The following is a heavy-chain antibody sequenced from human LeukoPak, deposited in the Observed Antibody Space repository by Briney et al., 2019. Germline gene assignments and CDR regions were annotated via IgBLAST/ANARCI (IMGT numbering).Heavy chain of an antibody. V-gene: IGHV4-38-2*02. D-gene: IGHD3-3*01. CDR1: GDSISTGYY. CDR2: IYHSGST. CDR3: ARGSNYMDV. Sequence: SETLSLTCIVSGDSISTGYYWVWIRQSPGKGLEWIGNIYHSGSTYNNPSLKSRVTMSVDKSKNQFSLKLSSVTAADTAVYYCARGSNYMDVWGKGTTVTVS. J-gene: IGHJ6*03.